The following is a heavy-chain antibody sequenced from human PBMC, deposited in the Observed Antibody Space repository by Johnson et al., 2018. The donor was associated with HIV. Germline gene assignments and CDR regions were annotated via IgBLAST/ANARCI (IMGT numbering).Heavy chain of an antibody. CDR2: IKSKTDGGTT. V-gene: IGHV3-15*01. D-gene: IGHD4-17*01. Sequence: EVQLVESGGGLVKPGGSLRLSCAASGFIFSNAWMSWVRQAPGKGLEWVGRIKSKTDGGTTDYAAPVKDRLTISRDDSKNTLYLQMNSLKTEDTAVYYCTTAVGDTVISAGAFDIWGQGTMVTVSS. CDR3: TTAVGDTVISAGAFDI. J-gene: IGHJ3*02. CDR1: GFIFSNAW.